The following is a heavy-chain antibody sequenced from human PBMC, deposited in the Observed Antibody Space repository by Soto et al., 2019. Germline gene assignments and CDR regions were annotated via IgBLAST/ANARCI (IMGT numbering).Heavy chain of an antibody. D-gene: IGHD6-13*01. CDR1: GFTFSSYS. Sequence: LRLSCAASGFTFSSYSMNWVRQAPGKGLEWVSSISSSSSYIYYADSVKGRFTISRDNAKNSLYLQMNSLRAEDTAVYYCARGVAAAGPTEDYWGQGTLVTVSS. CDR3: ARGVAAAGPTEDY. V-gene: IGHV3-21*01. J-gene: IGHJ4*02. CDR2: ISSSSSYI.